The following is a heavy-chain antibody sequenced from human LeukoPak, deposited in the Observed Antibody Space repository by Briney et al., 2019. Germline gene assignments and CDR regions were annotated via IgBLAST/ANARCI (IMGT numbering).Heavy chain of an antibody. CDR2: INHSGST. CDR3: ARRLIIRFDY. J-gene: IGHJ4*02. CDR1: GGSFSGYY. Sequence: SETLSLTCAVYGGSFSGYYWSWIRQPPGKGLEWIGEINHSGSTNYNPSLKSRVTISVDTSKNQFSLKLSSVTAADTAVYYCARRLIIRFDYWGQGTLVTVSS. V-gene: IGHV4-34*01. D-gene: IGHD3-16*01.